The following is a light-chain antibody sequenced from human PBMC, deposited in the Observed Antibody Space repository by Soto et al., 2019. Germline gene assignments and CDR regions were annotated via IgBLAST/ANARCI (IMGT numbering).Light chain of an antibody. CDR3: QHYNSYRT. CDR1: QTISSW. J-gene: IGKJ1*01. V-gene: IGKV1-5*03. Sequence: DIQLTQSPSTLSGSVGDRVTITFRASQTISSWLAWYQQKPGKAPKLLIYKASSLESGVPSRFSGSGSGTEFTLTISSLQSDDFATYYCQHYNSYRTFGQGTKVDIK. CDR2: KAS.